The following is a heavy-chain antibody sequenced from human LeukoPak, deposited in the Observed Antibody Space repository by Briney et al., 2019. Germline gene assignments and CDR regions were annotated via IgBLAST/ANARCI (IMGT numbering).Heavy chain of an antibody. CDR3: ARVGFRFLGAMVRGKRYYYYMDV. Sequence: PSETLSLTCTGSGGSISSYYWSWIRQPPGKGLEWIGYIYYSGSTNYNPSLKSRVTISVDTSKNQFSLKLSSVTAADTAVYYCARVGFRFLGAMVRGKRYYYYMDVWGKGTTVTVSS. CDR2: IYYSGST. CDR1: GGSISSYY. J-gene: IGHJ6*03. D-gene: IGHD3-10*01. V-gene: IGHV4-59*01.